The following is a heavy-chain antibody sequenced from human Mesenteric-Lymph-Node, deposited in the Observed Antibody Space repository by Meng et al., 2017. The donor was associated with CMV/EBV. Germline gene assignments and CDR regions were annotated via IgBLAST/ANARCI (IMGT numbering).Heavy chain of an antibody. Sequence: GGSLRLSCEGSEYTFKNHWMSWVRQAPGKGLEWVANIKQDGSEKYYVDSVKGRFTISRDNAKNSLYLQMNSLRAEDTAVYYCASDTVWGQGTLVTVSS. CDR1: EYTFKNHW. CDR3: ASDTV. D-gene: IGHD2-8*02. J-gene: IGHJ4*02. CDR2: IKQDGSEK. V-gene: IGHV3-7*01.